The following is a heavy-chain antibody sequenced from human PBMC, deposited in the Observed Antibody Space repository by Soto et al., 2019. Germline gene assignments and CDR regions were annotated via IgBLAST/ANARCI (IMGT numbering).Heavy chain of an antibody. CDR1: GYRFTSFW. D-gene: IGHD2-8*01. V-gene: IGHV5-51*01. Sequence: PGESLKISCKGSGYRFTSFWIGWVRQMPGKGLEWMGIIYPGDSDARYSPSFQGQVTISADESISTAYLQWSSLKASDTAMYYCARGYCTTTVCDPWFDPWGQGTLVTVSS. CDR3: ARGYCTTTVCDPWFDP. J-gene: IGHJ5*02. CDR2: IYPGDSDA.